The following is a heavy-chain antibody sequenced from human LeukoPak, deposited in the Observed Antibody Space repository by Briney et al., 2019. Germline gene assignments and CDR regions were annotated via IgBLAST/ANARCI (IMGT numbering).Heavy chain of an antibody. CDR2: ISGSGGNT. CDR1: GFTFSTYA. V-gene: IGHV3-23*01. CDR3: AKLEVRYFDWLLYFDQ. J-gene: IGHJ4*02. Sequence: PGGSLRLSCAVSGFTFSTYAMTWVRQAPGKGLEWVSSISGSGGNTYYADSVKGRFTISRDNSKNTLYLQMNSLRAEDTAVYYCAKLEVRYFDWLLYFDQWGQGTLVTVSS. D-gene: IGHD3-9*01.